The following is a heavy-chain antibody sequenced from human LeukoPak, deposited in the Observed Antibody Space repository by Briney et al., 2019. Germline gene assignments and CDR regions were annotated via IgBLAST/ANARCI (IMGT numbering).Heavy chain of an antibody. CDR3: ARDLHSSGWYPGRFDP. D-gene: IGHD6-19*01. Sequence: PGGSLRLSCAASGFTFSSYSMNWVRQAPGKGLEWVSSISSSSSYIYYADSVKGRFTISRDNAKNSLYLQMNSLRAEDTAVYYCARDLHSSGWYPGRFDPWGQGTLVTVSS. CDR1: GFTFSSYS. J-gene: IGHJ5*02. V-gene: IGHV3-21*01. CDR2: ISSSSSYI.